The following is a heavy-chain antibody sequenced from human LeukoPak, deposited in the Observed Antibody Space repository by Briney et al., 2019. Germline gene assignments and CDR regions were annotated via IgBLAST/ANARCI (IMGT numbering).Heavy chain of an antibody. D-gene: IGHD2-2*01. V-gene: IGHV3-74*01. CDR1: GFTFSSYW. CDR2: INSDASDT. J-gene: IGHJ4*02. Sequence: GGSLRLSCAASGFTFSSYWMNWVRQAPGKGLVWISRINSDASDTNYADFVKGRFTISRDNAKNTVYLQINSLRDEDTAVYYCARICSSTDCLIPDWGQGTLVTVSS. CDR3: ARICSSTDCLIPD.